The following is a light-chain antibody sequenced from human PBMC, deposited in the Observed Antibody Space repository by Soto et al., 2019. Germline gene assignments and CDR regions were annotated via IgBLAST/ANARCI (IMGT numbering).Light chain of an antibody. CDR2: GAS. J-gene: IGKJ4*01. CDR1: QSVSNK. Sequence: EIVMTQSPATLSVSPGERATLPCRASQSVSNKLAWYQQKPGQAPRLLIYGASTRATGIPARFSGSGSGTEFTLTISSLQSEDLAVYYCQQYDHWPLTFGGGTKVEIK. V-gene: IGKV3-15*01. CDR3: QQYDHWPLT.